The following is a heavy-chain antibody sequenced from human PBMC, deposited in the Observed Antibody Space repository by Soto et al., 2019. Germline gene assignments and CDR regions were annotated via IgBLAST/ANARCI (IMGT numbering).Heavy chain of an antibody. CDR2: IWYDGSNK. D-gene: IGHD4-17*01. V-gene: IGHV3-33*01. Sequence: PGGSLRLSCAASGFTFSSDGMHWVRQAPGKGLEWVAVIWYDGSNKYYADSVKGRFTISRDNSKNTLYLQMNSLRAEDTAVYYCARDAGYGDYAFYYYGMDGWGQGTTVTVSS. CDR1: GFTFSSDG. CDR3: ARDAGYGDYAFYYYGMDG. J-gene: IGHJ6*02.